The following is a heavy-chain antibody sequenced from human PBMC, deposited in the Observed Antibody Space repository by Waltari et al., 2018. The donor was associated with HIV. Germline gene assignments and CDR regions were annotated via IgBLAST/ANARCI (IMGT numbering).Heavy chain of an antibody. Sequence: QLQLQESGPGLVKPSETLSLTCTVSGGSVSSSSYFWGWIRPPPGKGLEWIGRIYYTGRAYSNPSLKCRVTISVDTSKNQFALKVTSVTAADTAVYYCARHALRVGAAYWNFDLWGRGTLVTVSS. V-gene: IGHV4-39*01. J-gene: IGHJ2*01. CDR2: IYYTGRA. CDR1: GGSVSSSSYF. D-gene: IGHD1-26*01. CDR3: ARHALRVGAAYWNFDL.